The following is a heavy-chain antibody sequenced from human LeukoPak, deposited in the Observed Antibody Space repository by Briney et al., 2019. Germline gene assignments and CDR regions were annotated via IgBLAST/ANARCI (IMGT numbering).Heavy chain of an antibody. J-gene: IGHJ4*02. CDR3: ARGPSWFGELDY. CDR1: GGSISSYY. D-gene: IGHD3-10*01. Sequence: SETPSLTCTVSGGSISSYYWSWIRQPPGKGLEWIGYIYYSGSTNYNPSLKSRVTISVDTSKNQFSLKLSSVTAADTAVYYCARGPSWFGELDYWGQGTLVTVSS. V-gene: IGHV4-59*01. CDR2: IYYSGST.